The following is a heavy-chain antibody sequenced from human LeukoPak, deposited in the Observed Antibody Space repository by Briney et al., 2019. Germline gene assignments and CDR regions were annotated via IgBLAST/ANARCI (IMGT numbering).Heavy chain of an antibody. D-gene: IGHD6-19*01. CDR1: GYPFTSYW. CDR2: IYPGDSDT. J-gene: IGHJ4*02. CDR3: ARAQPSSGCSY. V-gene: IGHV5-51*01. Sequence: GESLQISCQGSGYPFTSYWIGWVRQVPGKGLEWMGIIYPGDSDTRYSPSFQGQVTISADKSISTAYLQWSSLKASDTAMYYCARAQPSSGCSYWGQGTLVTVSS.